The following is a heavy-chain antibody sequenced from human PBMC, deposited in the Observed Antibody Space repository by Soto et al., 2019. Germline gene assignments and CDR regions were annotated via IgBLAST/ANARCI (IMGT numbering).Heavy chain of an antibody. CDR3: ARGRASESYYHPEY. J-gene: IGHJ4*02. D-gene: IGHD3-10*01. CDR1: GNTFTSYD. Sequence: ASVKVSCKASGNTFTSYDINWVRQATGHGLEWMGWINPNSGNIGYVQKFQGRVTMTRDTAIRTAYMEVSRLRSDDTAVYYCARGRASESYYHPEYLGQGTLVTVSS. V-gene: IGHV1-8*01. CDR2: INPNSGNI.